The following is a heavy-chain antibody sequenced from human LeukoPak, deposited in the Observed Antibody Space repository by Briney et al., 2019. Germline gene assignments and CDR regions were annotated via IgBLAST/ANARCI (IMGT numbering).Heavy chain of an antibody. V-gene: IGHV4-59*12. CDR2: IYHSGST. CDR1: GDSISSYY. Sequence: SETLSLTCTVSGDSISSYYWSWIRQPPGKGLEWIGYIYHSGSTNYNPSLKSRVTISADTSKDQFSLKLSSVTAAETAVYYCAGRDYWGQGTLVTVSS. J-gene: IGHJ4*02. D-gene: IGHD1-26*01. CDR3: AGRDY.